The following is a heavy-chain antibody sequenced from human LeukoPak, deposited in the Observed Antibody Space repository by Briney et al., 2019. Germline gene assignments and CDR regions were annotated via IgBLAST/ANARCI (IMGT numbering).Heavy chain of an antibody. V-gene: IGHV1-46*01. CDR2: INCSGGTT. Sequence: ASLKVSCKASGYSFSNYYMHWVRQAPGQGLEWLGIINCSGGTTNYAQKFQGRVTLTRDTSTSTVYMELSSLRSDDTAVYYCARGIEVGGSFDYWGQGTLVNVSS. D-gene: IGHD3-10*01. CDR1: GYSFSNYY. CDR3: ARGIEVGGSFDY. J-gene: IGHJ4*02.